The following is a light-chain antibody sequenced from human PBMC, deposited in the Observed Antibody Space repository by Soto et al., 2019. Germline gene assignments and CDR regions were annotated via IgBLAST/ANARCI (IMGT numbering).Light chain of an antibody. J-gene: IGKJ1*01. V-gene: IGKV3-15*01. CDR3: QQYNNWPPST. CDR2: GAS. Sequence: EIVMTRSPATLSVSPGERATLSCRASQSISNNLAWYTQKPGQAPRLLIYGASNRATGNPAKFKGRGSGAKFTLTNSSLQFEGFGVYYCQQYNNWPPSTFGQGTKVDIK. CDR1: QSISNN.